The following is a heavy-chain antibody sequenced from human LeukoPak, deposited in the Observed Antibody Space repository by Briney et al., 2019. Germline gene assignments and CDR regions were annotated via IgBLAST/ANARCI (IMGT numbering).Heavy chain of an antibody. J-gene: IGHJ2*01. CDR3: ARVGDHFHWNLDL. V-gene: IGHV3-53*01. D-gene: IGHD3-3*02. CDR1: GFTAITYY. Sequence: QPGESLRLSCAASGFTAITYYMNWVRQAPGKGLEWVSIIYSGGTTYYADSVKGRFTISRDTSKNTLSLQMNSLRAEDTAVYFCARVGDHFHWNLDLWGRGTLVTVSS. CDR2: IYSGGTT.